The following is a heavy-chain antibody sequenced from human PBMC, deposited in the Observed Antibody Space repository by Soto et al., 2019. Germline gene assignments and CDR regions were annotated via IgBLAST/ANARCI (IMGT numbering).Heavy chain of an antibody. CDR1: GFTFSSYW. CDR2: IKQDGSEK. V-gene: IGHV3-7*01. J-gene: IGHJ6*02. Sequence: GGSLRLSCAASGFTFSSYWMSWVRQAPGKGLEWVANIKQDGSEKYYVDSVKGRFTISRDNAKNSLYLQMNRMRAEDTAVYYCARDYGPYGGSFGTSGMDVWGQGTTVTVYS. CDR3: ARDYGPYGGSFGTSGMDV. D-gene: IGHD5-12*01.